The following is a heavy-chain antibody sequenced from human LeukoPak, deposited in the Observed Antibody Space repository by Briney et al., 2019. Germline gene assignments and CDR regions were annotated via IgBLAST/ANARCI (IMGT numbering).Heavy chain of an antibody. J-gene: IGHJ6*02. CDR3: ARGGAWDYYGMDV. CDR2: IFSGAST. V-gene: IGHV3-53*01. Sequence: PGGSLRLSCSASGVTLSNLYISWVRQAPGKGLGWDSVIFSGASTYYSDSVQGRFIISRDISKNTLYLQMNSLRADDTAVYYCARGGAWDYYGMDVWGQGTTVTVSS. CDR1: GVTLSNLY. D-gene: IGHD3-16*01.